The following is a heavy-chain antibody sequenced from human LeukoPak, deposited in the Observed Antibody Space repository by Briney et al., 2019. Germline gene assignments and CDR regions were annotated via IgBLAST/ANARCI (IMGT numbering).Heavy chain of an antibody. J-gene: IGHJ4*02. CDR2: IIPIFGTA. CDR3: ASNVCSGGSCSRFVTGSY. Sequence: SVKVSCKASGGTFSSYAISWVRQAPGQGLEWMGGIIPIFGTANYAQKFQGRVTITADESTSTAYMELSSPRSEDTAVYYCASNVCSGGSCSRFVTGSYWGQGTLVTVSS. CDR1: GGTFSSYA. V-gene: IGHV1-69*13. D-gene: IGHD2-15*01.